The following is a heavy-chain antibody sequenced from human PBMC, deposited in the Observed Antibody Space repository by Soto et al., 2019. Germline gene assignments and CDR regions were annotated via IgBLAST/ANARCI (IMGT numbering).Heavy chain of an antibody. CDR1: GGSMSFYS. CDR3: ARAHCSNGICYAFDI. J-gene: IGHJ3*02. Sequence: QVQLQESGPGLVEPSETLSLTCAVSGGSMSFYSWSWIRQPPGKGLEWIGYIHHSGDTDYNPSLKSRVTISVDRPQNQLSLKLTSVTTEETDVYYCARAHCSNGICYAFDIWGPGTKVTVSS. D-gene: IGHD2-8*01. CDR2: IHHSGDT. V-gene: IGHV4-59*01.